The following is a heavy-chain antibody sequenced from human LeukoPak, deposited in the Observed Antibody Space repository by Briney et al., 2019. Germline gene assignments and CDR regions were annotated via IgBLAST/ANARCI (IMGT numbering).Heavy chain of an antibody. CDR1: GFTFSSYA. J-gene: IGHJ6*02. D-gene: IGHD3-10*01. CDR3: AKDASLWFGELPPYYYYGMDV. CDR2: ISGSGGST. Sequence: AGGSLRLSCAASGFTFSSYAMSWVRQAPGKGLEWVSAISGSGGSTYYADSVKGRFTISRDNSKNTLYLQMNSLRAEDSAVYYCAKDASLWFGELPPYYYYGMDVWGQGTTVTVSS. V-gene: IGHV3-23*01.